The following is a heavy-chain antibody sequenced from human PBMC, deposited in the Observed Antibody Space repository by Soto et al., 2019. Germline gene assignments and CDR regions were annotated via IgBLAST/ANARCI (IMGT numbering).Heavy chain of an antibody. J-gene: IGHJ5*02. Sequence: PSETLSLTCAVSGGSISSGGYSWGWIRQPPGKGLEWIGYIYHSGSTYYNPSLKSRVTISVDRSKNQFSLKLSSVTAADTAVYYCARTLRITGDNWFDPWGQGTLVTVSS. CDR2: IYHSGST. CDR3: ARTLRITGDNWFDP. CDR1: GGSISSGGYS. D-gene: IGHD3-16*01. V-gene: IGHV4-30-2*01.